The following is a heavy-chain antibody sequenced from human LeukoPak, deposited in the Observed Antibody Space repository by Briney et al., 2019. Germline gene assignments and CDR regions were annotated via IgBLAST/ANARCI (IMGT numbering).Heavy chain of an antibody. J-gene: IGHJ4*02. CDR2: INSNGNIL. CDR1: GFIFDHYA. CDR3: ANDFYPVAVGSGYVFDS. D-gene: IGHD3-22*01. Sequence: GGSLRLSCAASGFIFDHYALHWVRQAPGKGLEWVSGINSNGNILGYADSVKGRFTISRDNAKNSLFLQMNSLKVEDMALYYCANDFYPVAVGSGYVFDSWGQGTLVTVSS. V-gene: IGHV3-9*03.